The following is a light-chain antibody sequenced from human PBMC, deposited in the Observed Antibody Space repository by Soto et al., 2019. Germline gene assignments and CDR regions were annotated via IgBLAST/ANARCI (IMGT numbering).Light chain of an antibody. J-gene: IGLJ2*01. CDR3: AAWDDSLNGLV. Sequence: QPVLTQPPSASGTPGRRVTISCSGSSSNIGSNTVNWYQQLPGTAPKLLIYSDNQRPSGVPDRFSGSKSGTSASLAISGLQSEDEADYYCAAWDDSLNGLVFGGGTKLTVL. V-gene: IGLV1-44*01. CDR1: SSNIGSNT. CDR2: SDN.